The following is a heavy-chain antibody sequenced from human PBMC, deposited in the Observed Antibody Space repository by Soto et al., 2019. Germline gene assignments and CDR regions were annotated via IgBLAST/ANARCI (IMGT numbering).Heavy chain of an antibody. V-gene: IGHV5-51*01. CDR1: GHIFSNYW. CDR2: IYPGDSDT. D-gene: IGHD3-22*01. Sequence: GESLKISCKGSGHIFSNYWIGWVRQMPGKGLEWMGIIYPGDSDTRYSPSFQGQVTITVDESIDTAYLQWSRLKASDTAIYYCAGPRLWGTSGYYYFENWGQGTLVTVSS. J-gene: IGHJ4*02. CDR3: AGPRLWGTSGYYYFEN.